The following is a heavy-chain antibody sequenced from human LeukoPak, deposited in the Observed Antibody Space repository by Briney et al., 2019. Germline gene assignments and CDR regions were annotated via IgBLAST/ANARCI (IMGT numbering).Heavy chain of an antibody. Sequence: GGSLRLSCAASGSTFSSYWMHWVRQAPGKGLVWVSRINSDGSSTSYADSVKGRFTISRDNAKNTLYLQMNSLRAEDTAVYYCAAYDFWSGSNPWGQGTLVTVSS. D-gene: IGHD3-3*01. CDR1: GSTFSSYW. CDR3: AAYDFWSGSNP. J-gene: IGHJ5*02. CDR2: INSDGSST. V-gene: IGHV3-74*01.